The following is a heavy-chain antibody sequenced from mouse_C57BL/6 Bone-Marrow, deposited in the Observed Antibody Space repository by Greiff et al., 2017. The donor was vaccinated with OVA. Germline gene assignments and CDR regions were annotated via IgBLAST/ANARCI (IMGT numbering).Heavy chain of an antibody. J-gene: IGHJ2*01. CDR1: GYTFTSYW. Sequence: QVQLKQPGAELVKPGASVKMSCKASGYTFTSYWITWVKQRPGQGLEWIGDIYPGSGSTNYNEKFKSKATLTVDTSSSTAYMQLSSLTSEDSAVYYCARNPPYYYGSRDYWGQGTTLTVSS. D-gene: IGHD1-1*01. V-gene: IGHV1-55*01. CDR2: IYPGSGST. CDR3: ARNPPYYYGSRDY.